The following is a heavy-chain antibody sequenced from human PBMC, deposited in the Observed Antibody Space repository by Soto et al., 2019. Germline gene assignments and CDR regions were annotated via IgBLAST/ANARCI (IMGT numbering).Heavy chain of an antibody. CDR3: AREIVGATTFLDF. J-gene: IGHJ4*02. D-gene: IGHD1-26*01. CDR1: GYTFTSYS. CDR2: INPSGGST. Sequence: QVQLVQSGAEVKKPGASVKVSCKASGYTFTSYSMHWVRQAPGQGLEWMGIINPSGGSTSYAQKFQGRVTMTRDTSTSTGYMELSSLRSEDTAVYYCAREIVGATTFLDFWGQGTLVTVSS. V-gene: IGHV1-46*01.